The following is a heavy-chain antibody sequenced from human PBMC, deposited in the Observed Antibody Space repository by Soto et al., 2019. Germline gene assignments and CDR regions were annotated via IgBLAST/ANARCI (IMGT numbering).Heavy chain of an antibody. CDR3: ATNLEVYSSSWYNY. CDR2: IYYSGST. CDR1: GGSISSYY. J-gene: IGHJ4*02. D-gene: IGHD6-13*01. V-gene: IGHV4-59*01. Sequence: PSETLYLTCTASGGSISSYYWSWIRQPPGKGLEWIGYIYYSGSTNYNPSLKSRVTISVDTSKNQFSLKLSSVTAADTAVYYCATNLEVYSSSWYNYWGQGTLVTVSS.